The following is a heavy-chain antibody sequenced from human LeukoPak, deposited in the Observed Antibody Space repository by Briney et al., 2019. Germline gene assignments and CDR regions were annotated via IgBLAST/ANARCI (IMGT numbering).Heavy chain of an antibody. CDR1: GFTFSSYS. Sequence: GGSLRLSCAASGFTFSSYSMNWVRQAPGKGLEWVAVIWYDGSHKFYADPVKGRFTISRENSENSVSLQMNSLRAEDTAVYFCARGGGSTVAATYFDSWGQGTLVTVSS. D-gene: IGHD1-26*01. CDR3: ARGGGSTVAATYFDS. J-gene: IGHJ4*02. V-gene: IGHV3-33*08. CDR2: IWYDGSHK.